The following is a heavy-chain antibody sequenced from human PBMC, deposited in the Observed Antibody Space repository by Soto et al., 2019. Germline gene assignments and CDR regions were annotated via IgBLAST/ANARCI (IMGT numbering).Heavy chain of an antibody. V-gene: IGHV3-48*03. D-gene: IGHD5-12*01. CDR2: SNSDGSRI. CDR3: ARVISGSNYVGE. Sequence: SLRISGTAAGFTFSTYEMGWVRPAPGKGLEWVSYSNSDGSRIYYAGSVKGRFTISRDNAKNSLYLQMDSLRAEDTAMYYCARVISGSNYVGEWGQVNLVAFSS. CDR1: GFTFSTYE. J-gene: IGHJ4*02.